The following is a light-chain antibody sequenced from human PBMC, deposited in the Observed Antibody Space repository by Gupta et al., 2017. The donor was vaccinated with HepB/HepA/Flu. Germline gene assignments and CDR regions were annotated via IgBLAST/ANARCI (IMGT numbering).Light chain of an antibody. CDR2: EVS. V-gene: IGLV2-8*01. Sequence: SALPQPPAASLSPGQSVTISCTGTSRDVGGYNYVSWDQQHPGKAPKLMIYEVSTRPSGVPDRFSGSKSGNTASLTVSGLQAEDEADYYCSSYAGSNNLVFGGGTKLTVL. CDR1: SRDVGGYNY. J-gene: IGLJ2*01. CDR3: SSYAGSNNLV.